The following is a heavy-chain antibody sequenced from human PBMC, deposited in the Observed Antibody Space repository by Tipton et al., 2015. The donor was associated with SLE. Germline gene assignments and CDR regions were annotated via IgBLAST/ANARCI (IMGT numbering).Heavy chain of an antibody. D-gene: IGHD5-24*01. Sequence: GSLRLSCAASGFTFSSYWMSWVRQAPGKGLEWVANIKQDGSEKYYVDSVKGRFTISRDNAKNSLYLQMNSLRAEDTAVYYCARVQKRWLQSRGAFDIWGQRTMVTVSS. CDR2: IKQDGSEK. CDR1: GFTFSSYW. CDR3: ARVQKRWLQSRGAFDI. V-gene: IGHV3-7*04. J-gene: IGHJ3*02.